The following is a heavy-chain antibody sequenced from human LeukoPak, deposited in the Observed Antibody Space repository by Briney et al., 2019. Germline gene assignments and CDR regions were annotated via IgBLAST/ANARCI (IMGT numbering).Heavy chain of an antibody. CDR3: ATNSFHYYYMDV. V-gene: IGHV1-24*01. D-gene: IGHD2-15*01. CDR1: GFTFSTYW. J-gene: IGHJ6*03. CDR2: FDPEDGET. Sequence: PGGSLRLSCAASGFTFSTYWMDWVRQAPGKGLEWMGGFDPEDGETIYAQKFQGRVTMTEDTSTDTAYMELSSLRSEDTAVYYCATNSFHYYYMDVWGKGTTVTVSS.